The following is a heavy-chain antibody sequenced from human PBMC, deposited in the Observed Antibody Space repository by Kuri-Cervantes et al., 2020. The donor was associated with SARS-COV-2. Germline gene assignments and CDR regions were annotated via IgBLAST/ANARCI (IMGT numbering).Heavy chain of an antibody. V-gene: IGHV1-18*01. CDR3: ARDSGLAAAGLFDY. CDR1: GNTFTSFG. CDR2: ISAYNAYT. D-gene: IGHD6-13*01. J-gene: IGHJ4*02. Sequence: ASVKVSCKASGNTFTSFGISWVRQAPGQGLEWMGWISAYNAYTDYAQKFKGRVTMTTDTTTSTAYMELRSLRSEDTAVYYCARDSGLAAAGLFDYWGQGTLVTVSS.